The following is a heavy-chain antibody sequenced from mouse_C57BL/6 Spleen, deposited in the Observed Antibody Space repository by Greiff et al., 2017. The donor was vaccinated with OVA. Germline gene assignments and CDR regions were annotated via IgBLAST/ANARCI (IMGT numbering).Heavy chain of an antibody. D-gene: IGHD2-5*01. Sequence: QVQLKQPGAELVKPGASVTMSCKASGYTFTSYWITWVKQRPGQGLEWIGDIYPGSGSTNYNEKFKSKATLTVDTSSSTAYMQLSSLTSEDSAVYYCASYYSNRDYYAMDYWGQGTSVTVSS. CDR3: ASYYSNRDYYAMDY. CDR1: GYTFTSYW. J-gene: IGHJ4*01. CDR2: IYPGSGST. V-gene: IGHV1-55*01.